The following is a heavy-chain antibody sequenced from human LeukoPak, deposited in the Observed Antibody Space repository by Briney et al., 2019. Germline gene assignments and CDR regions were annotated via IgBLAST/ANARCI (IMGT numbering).Heavy chain of an antibody. D-gene: IGHD3-22*01. V-gene: IGHV4-34*01. CDR1: GGSFSGYY. CDR3: ARVAAPDYDSSGYYIDY. CDR2: INHSGST. J-gene: IGHJ4*02. Sequence: SETLSLTCAVYGGSFSGYYWSWIRQPPGKGLEWIGEINHSGSTNYNPSLKSRVTISVDTSKNQFSLKLSSVTAADTAVYYCARVAAPDYDSSGYYIDYWGQGTLVTVPS.